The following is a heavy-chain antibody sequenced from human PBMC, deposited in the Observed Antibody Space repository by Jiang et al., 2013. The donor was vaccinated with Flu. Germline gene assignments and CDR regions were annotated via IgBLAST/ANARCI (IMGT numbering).Heavy chain of an antibody. V-gene: IGHV5-10-1*01. J-gene: IGHJ5*02. CDR2: IDPSDSYT. CDR1: GYSFTSYW. D-gene: IGHD3-9*01. CDR3: ARHDHDILTGYFDWFDP. Sequence: GAEVKKPGESLRISCKGSGYSFTSYWISWVRQMPGKGLEWMGRIDPSDSYTNYSPSFQGHVTISADKSISTAYLQWSSLKASDTAMYYCARHDHDILTGYFDWFDPWGQGTLVTVSS.